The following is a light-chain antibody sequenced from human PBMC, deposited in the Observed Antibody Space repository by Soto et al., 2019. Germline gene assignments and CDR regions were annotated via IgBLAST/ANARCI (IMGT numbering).Light chain of an antibody. CDR2: GAS. Sequence: EILMTQSPATLSVSPGGRVTLSCRASQSVGNNLAWYQQKPGQAPRLLIYGASTRATGISARFSGSGSGTEFTLTISSLNSDDFSVYYCQQHNDWPYTFGQGTKLEIE. J-gene: IGKJ2*01. V-gene: IGKV3-15*01. CDR1: QSVGNN. CDR3: QQHNDWPYT.